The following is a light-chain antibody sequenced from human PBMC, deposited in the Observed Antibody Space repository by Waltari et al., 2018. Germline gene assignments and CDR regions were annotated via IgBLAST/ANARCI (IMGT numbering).Light chain of an antibody. J-gene: IGKJ4*01. Sequence: EIVMTQSPATLSVSPGERVTLSCRASPSISSYLAWYQQKPGQAPRLLIHDASTRATSIPARFGGSGSGTEFTLTISSLQSEDFAVYYCQQYDKWPLTFGGGTEVEIK. V-gene: IGKV3-15*01. CDR3: QQYDKWPLT. CDR1: PSISSY. CDR2: DAS.